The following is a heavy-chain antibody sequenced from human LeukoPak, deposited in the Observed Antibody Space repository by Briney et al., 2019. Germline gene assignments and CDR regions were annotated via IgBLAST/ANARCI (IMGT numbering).Heavy chain of an antibody. CDR1: GGSICGYF. CDR2: ISTSGTT. CDR3: AREGGSSRYFDY. D-gene: IGHD6-6*01. Sequence: SETLSLTCTVSGGSICGYFWTWIRQPAGEGLEWIGRISTSGTTNYNPSLKSRVTLSVDTSKNQLSLNLSSVTAADTAVYYCAREGGSSRYFDYWGQGTLVTVSS. V-gene: IGHV4-4*07. J-gene: IGHJ4*02.